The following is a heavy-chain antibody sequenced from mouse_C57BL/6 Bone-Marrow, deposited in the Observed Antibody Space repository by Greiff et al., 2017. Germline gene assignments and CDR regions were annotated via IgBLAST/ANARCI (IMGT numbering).Heavy chain of an antibody. Sequence: EVKVVESGGGLVKPGGSLKLSCAASGFTFSSYAMSWVRQTPEKRLEWVATISDGGSYTYYPDNVKGRFTISRDNAKNNLYLQMSHLKSEDTAMYYCARDMGGYVLFDYWGQGTTLTVSS. V-gene: IGHV5-4*01. CDR2: ISDGGSYT. CDR3: ARDMGGYVLFDY. J-gene: IGHJ2*01. CDR1: GFTFSSYA. D-gene: IGHD2-2*01.